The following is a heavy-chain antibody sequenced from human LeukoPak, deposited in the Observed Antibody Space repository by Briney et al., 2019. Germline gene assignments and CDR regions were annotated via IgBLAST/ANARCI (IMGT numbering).Heavy chain of an antibody. CDR3: ARLSDYYDSSGYQNWFDP. Sequence: PGGSLRLSCAASGFTFSSYSMNWVRQAPGKGLEWVSYISSSGSTIYYADSVKGRFTISRDNAKNSLYLQMNSLRAEDTAVYYCARLSDYYDSSGYQNWFDPWGQGTLVTVSS. J-gene: IGHJ5*02. CDR1: GFTFSSYS. D-gene: IGHD3-22*01. CDR2: ISSSGSTI. V-gene: IGHV3-48*04.